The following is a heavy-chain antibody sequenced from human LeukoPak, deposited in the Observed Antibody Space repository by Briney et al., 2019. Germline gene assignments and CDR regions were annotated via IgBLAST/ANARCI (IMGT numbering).Heavy chain of an antibody. CDR1: GFTFSSSW. CDR2: IKYDGSEE. V-gene: IGHV3-7*01. J-gene: IGHJ4*02. Sequence: GSLRLSCVASGFTFSSSWMNWVRQAPGKGLEWVANIKYDGSEEYYVDSVKGRFTISRDNAQNSLYLQMNNLRAEDTAVYYCARDVYRSFDYWGQGTLVTVSS. D-gene: IGHD5/OR15-5a*01. CDR3: ARDVYRSFDY.